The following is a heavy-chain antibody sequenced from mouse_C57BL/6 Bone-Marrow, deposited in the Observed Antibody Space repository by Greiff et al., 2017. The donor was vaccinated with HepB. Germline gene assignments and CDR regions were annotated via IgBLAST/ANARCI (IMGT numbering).Heavy chain of an antibody. D-gene: IGHD2-10*02. J-gene: IGHJ2*01. Sequence: VQRVESGPGLVAPSQSLSITCTVSGFSLTSYAISWVRQPPGKGLEWLGVIWTGGGTNYNSALKSRLSISKDNSKSQVFLKMNTLQTDDTHRYYCARSDSISPSYFDYWGPGTTLTVSS. CDR3: ARSDSISPSYFDY. CDR1: GFSLTSYA. V-gene: IGHV2-9-1*01. CDR2: IWTGGGT.